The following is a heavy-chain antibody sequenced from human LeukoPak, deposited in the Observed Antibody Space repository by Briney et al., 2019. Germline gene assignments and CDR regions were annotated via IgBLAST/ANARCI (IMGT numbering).Heavy chain of an antibody. CDR2: IYYSGST. Sequence: SETLSLTCAVYGGSFSGYYWSWIRQPPGKGLEWIVSIYYSGSTYYKPSLKSRLTISVDTSKNHFSLRLSSVTAADTAVYYCARGTVGYCSGGSCQGWFDPWGQGTLVTVSS. J-gene: IGHJ5*02. V-gene: IGHV4-34*01. CDR3: ARGTVGYCSGGSCQGWFDP. CDR1: GGSFSGYY. D-gene: IGHD2-15*01.